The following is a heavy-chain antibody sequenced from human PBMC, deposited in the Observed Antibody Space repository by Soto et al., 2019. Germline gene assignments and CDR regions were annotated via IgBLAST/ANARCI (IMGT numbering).Heavy chain of an antibody. J-gene: IGHJ5*02. V-gene: IGHV4-31*03. CDR3: ARQGVVAADNWFDP. CDR2: IYYSGST. Sequence: SETLSLTCTVSGGSISSGGYYWSWIRQHPGKGLEWIGYIYYSGSTYYNPSLKSRVTISVDTSKNQFSLKLSSVTAADTAVYYCARQGVVAADNWFDPWGQGTLVTVSS. D-gene: IGHD2-15*01. CDR1: GGSISSGGYY.